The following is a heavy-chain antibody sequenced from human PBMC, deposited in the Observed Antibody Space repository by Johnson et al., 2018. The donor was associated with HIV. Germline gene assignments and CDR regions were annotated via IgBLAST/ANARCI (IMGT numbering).Heavy chain of an antibody. Sequence: QVQLVESGGGVVQPGRSLRLSCAVSGIIFSHYGMHWVRQAPGKGLEWVALISYDGIKTYYVDSVKARFTISRDDARNTLYLQMNSRRIQDAGLYYCAKDGDYGDGPDGTKGAFDIWGQGTMVTVSS. D-gene: IGHD5-24*01. V-gene: IGHV3-30*18. CDR1: GIIFSHYG. CDR3: AKDGDYGDGPDGTKGAFDI. J-gene: IGHJ3*02. CDR2: ISYDGIKT.